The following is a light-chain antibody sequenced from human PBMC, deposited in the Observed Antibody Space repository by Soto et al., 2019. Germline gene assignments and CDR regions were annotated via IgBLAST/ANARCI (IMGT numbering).Light chain of an antibody. CDR2: GAS. Sequence: EIVLTQSPGTLSLSPGERATLSCRASQSVSTTYLAWYQQKPGQAPRLLIYGASSRATGIPDRFSGSRSGTDFTLTISRLEPEAFAVYYCQQYGSSPWTFGQGTKVDIK. CDR3: QQYGSSPWT. J-gene: IGKJ1*01. CDR1: QSVSTTY. V-gene: IGKV3-20*01.